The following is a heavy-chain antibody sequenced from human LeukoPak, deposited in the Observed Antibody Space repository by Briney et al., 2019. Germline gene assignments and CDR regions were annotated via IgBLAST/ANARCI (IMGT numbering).Heavy chain of an antibody. Sequence: AGGSLRLSCAASGFIFSSYGMHWVRQAPGKGLEWVAVISYDGSYKYYADSVKGRFTISRDNSKNTLFLRMNSLRTEDTAVYYCAKDLASGGNYSRLYPEYFQHWGQGTLVTVSS. D-gene: IGHD1-26*01. V-gene: IGHV3-30*18. J-gene: IGHJ1*01. CDR3: AKDLASGGNYSRLYPEYFQH. CDR1: GFIFSSYG. CDR2: ISYDGSYK.